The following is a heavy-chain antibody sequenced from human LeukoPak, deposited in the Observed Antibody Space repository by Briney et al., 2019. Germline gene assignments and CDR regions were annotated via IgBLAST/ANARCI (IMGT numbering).Heavy chain of an antibody. CDR3: AKSLEYQLLSAY. Sequence: PGGSLRLSCAASGFTFSSYAMSWVRQAPGKGLEWVSAISGSGGSTYYADSVKGRFTISRDNSKNTLYLEMNSLRAEDTAVYYCAKSLEYQLLSAYWGQGTLVTVSS. V-gene: IGHV3-23*01. J-gene: IGHJ4*02. CDR1: GFTFSSYA. D-gene: IGHD2-2*01. CDR2: ISGSGGST.